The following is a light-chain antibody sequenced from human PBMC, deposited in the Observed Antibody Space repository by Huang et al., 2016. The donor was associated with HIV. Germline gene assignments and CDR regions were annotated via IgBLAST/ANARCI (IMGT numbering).Light chain of an antibody. CDR2: DAS. CDR3: QQYDNLPLT. J-gene: IGKJ4*01. CDR1: QDITNS. Sequence: DIQMTQSPSSLSASVGDRVTITCQASQDITNSLNWYQQRPGNPPKLLIYDASNLQTGVPARFTGNGSGTHFTFAISSLKPEDVATYYCQQYDNLPLTFGGGTKVEIK. V-gene: IGKV1-33*01.